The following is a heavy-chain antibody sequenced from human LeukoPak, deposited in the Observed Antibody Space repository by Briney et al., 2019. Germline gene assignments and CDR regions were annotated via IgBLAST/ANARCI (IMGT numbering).Heavy chain of an antibody. J-gene: IGHJ6*02. V-gene: IGHV1-8*01. CDR2: MNPNSGNT. Sequence: ASVKVSCKAYGYTFTSYDINWVRQATGQGLEWMGWMNPNSGNTVYTQRFQGRVTMTRNTSTSTAYMELSNLRSKDTAVYYCARGRARYGMDVWGQGTTVTVSS. CDR3: ARGRARYGMDV. CDR1: GYTFTSYD.